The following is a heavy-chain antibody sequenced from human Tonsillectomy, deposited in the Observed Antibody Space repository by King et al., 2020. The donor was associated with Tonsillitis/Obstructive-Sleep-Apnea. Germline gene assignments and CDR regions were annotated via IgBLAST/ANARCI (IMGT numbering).Heavy chain of an antibody. V-gene: IGHV1-18*01. CDR2: ISAYNGNT. J-gene: IGHJ6*03. Sequence: QLVQSGAEVKKPGASVKVSCKASGYTFTSYNISWVRQAPGQGLEWMGWISAYNGNTDYAQKLQGRVTMTTDTSTSTAYMELRSLRSDDTAVYYCARAHPRHCSGGSCYSDYYYYMDVWGKGTTVTVSS. D-gene: IGHD2-15*01. CDR3: ARAHPRHCSGGSCYSDYYYYMDV. CDR1: GYTFTSYN.